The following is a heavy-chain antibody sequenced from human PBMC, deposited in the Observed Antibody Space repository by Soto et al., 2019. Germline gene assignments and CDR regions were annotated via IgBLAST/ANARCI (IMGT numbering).Heavy chain of an antibody. Sequence: SETLSLTCTVSGGSISSGGYYWSWIRQHPGKGLEWIGYIYYSGSTYYNPSLKSRVTISVDTSKNQFSLKLSSVTAADTAVYYCARLVAAVSVDSFDNWGQGNRVTVAS. CDR1: GGSISSGGYY. J-gene: IGHJ5*02. CDR2: IYYSGST. CDR3: ARLVAAVSVDSFDN. D-gene: IGHD6-13*01. V-gene: IGHV4-31*03.